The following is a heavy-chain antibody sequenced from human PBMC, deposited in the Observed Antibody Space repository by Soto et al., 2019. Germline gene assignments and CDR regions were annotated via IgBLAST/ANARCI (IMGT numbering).Heavy chain of an antibody. V-gene: IGHV3-21*01. CDR3: ARDSASGSYSGY. J-gene: IGHJ4*02. CDR2: ISSSSSYI. D-gene: IGHD1-26*01. Sequence: KTGGSLRLSCAASGFTFSSYSMNWVRQAPGKGLEWVSSISSSSSYIYYADSVKGRFTISRDNAKNSLYLQMNSLRAEDTAVYYCARDSASGSYSGYWGQGTLVTVSS. CDR1: GFTFSSYS.